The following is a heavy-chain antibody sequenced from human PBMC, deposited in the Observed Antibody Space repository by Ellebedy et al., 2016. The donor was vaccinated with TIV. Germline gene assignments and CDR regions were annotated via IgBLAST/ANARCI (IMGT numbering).Heavy chain of an antibody. CDR3: ARSLLSSSWPTGPYYYGMDV. V-gene: IGHV1-2*04. Sequence: ASVKVSXXASGYTFTGYYMHWVRQAPGQGLEWMGWINPNSGGTNYAQKFQGWVTMTRDTSISTAYMELSRLRSDDTAVYYCARSLLSSSWPTGPYYYGMDVWGQGTTVTVSS. J-gene: IGHJ6*02. D-gene: IGHD6-13*01. CDR1: GYTFTGYY. CDR2: INPNSGGT.